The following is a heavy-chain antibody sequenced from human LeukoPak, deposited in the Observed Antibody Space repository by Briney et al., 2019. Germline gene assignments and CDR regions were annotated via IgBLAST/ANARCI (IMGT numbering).Heavy chain of an antibody. CDR1: GGSFSAFY. J-gene: IGHJ4*02. Sequence: PSETLSLTCAVYGGSFSAFYWSWIRQPPGRGLEWIGEVNHSGGTNYNPSLKSRVTLSVDSSKNQFSLKLTSVTAADTAVYYCAKKDFGGRNFYFDYWGQGALVTVSS. D-gene: IGHD4-23*01. V-gene: IGHV4-34*01. CDR3: AKKDFGGRNFYFDY. CDR2: VNHSGGT.